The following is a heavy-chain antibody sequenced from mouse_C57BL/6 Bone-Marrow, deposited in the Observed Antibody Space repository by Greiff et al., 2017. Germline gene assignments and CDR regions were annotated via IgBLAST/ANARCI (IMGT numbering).Heavy chain of an antibody. V-gene: IGHV1-81*01. CDR1: GYTFTSYG. J-gene: IGHJ2*01. CDR3: ASWGILYGNYVDY. Sequence: VQLVESGAELARPGASVKLSCKASGYTFTSYGISWVKQRTGQGLEWIGEIYPRSGNTYYNEKFKGKATLTADKSSSTAYMELRSLTSEDSAVYFCASWGILYGNYVDYWGQGTTLTVSS. CDR2: IYPRSGNT. D-gene: IGHD2-1*01.